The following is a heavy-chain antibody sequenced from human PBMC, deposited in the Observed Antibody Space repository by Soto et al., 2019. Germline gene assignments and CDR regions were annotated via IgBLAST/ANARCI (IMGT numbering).Heavy chain of an antibody. CDR3: ARDQGGNTLYYRGMDV. CDR2: ISYDGSNK. Sequence: QVQLVESGGGVVQPGRSLRLSCAASGFTFSNYAMNWVRQAPGKGLEWVALISYDGSNKYGADSVKGRFTISRDNSKNTLYLQMNSLRPEDTAVYHCARDQGGNTLYYRGMDVWGQGTTVTVSS. J-gene: IGHJ6*02. V-gene: IGHV3-30-3*01. D-gene: IGHD1-7*01. CDR1: GFTFSNYA.